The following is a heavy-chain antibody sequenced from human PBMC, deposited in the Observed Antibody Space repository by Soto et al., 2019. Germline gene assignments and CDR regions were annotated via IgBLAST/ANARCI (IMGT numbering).Heavy chain of an antibody. V-gene: IGHV3-74*03. CDR3: ATVFDV. CDR1: GFTFRSHR. J-gene: IGHJ4*02. CDR2: IDTDGGGT. Sequence: EVQLVESGGGLVQPGGSLRVSCAASGFTFRSHRIHWVRQAPGKGLEWVSRIDTDGGGTTYADSVKGRFTISTDNAENTVYLQMTGLRVEDTAVYYCATVFDVWGQGTLATVSS.